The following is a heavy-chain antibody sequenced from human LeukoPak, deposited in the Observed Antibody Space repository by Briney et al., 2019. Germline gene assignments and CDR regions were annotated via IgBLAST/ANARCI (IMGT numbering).Heavy chain of an antibody. CDR3: ARAEAFDI. Sequence: SETLSFTCTVSGGSISSYYWSWIRQPPGKGLEWIGYIFYSGSTYYNPSLKSRVTISVVTSKNQFSLNLTSVTAADTAVYYCARAEAFDIWGQGTLVTVSS. V-gene: IGHV4-59*06. CDR1: GGSISSYY. CDR2: IFYSGST. J-gene: IGHJ3*02.